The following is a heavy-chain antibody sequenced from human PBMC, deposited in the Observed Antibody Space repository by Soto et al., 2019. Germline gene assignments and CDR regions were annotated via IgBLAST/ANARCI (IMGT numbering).Heavy chain of an antibody. D-gene: IGHD3-3*01. CDR3: TRRYDFWTRGQEYFDY. CDR1: GYNFTTYW. Sequence: GESLKISCTGSGYNFTTYWIAWVRQMPGKGLEWMGIIYPGDSDTRYSPSFQGQVTMSADKSISTAYLQWSSLKASDTAMYYCTRRYDFWTRGQEYFDYWSQGTLVTVSS. V-gene: IGHV5-51*01. CDR2: IYPGDSDT. J-gene: IGHJ4*02.